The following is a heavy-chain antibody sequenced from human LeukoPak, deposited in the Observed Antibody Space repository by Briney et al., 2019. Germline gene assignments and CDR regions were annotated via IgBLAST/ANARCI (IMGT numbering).Heavy chain of an antibody. J-gene: IGHJ4*02. V-gene: IGHV1-2*02. CDR2: INPNSGGT. Sequence: XVXXXXXQGXEWMGWINPNSGGTNYAQKFQGRVTMTRDTSISTAYMELSRLRSDDTAVYYCARTWVVPAASLDYWGQGTLVTVSS. CDR3: ARTWVVPAASLDY. D-gene: IGHD2-2*01.